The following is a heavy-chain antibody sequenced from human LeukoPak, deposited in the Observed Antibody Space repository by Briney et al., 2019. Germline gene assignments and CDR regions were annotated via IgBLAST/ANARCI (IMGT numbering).Heavy chain of an antibody. V-gene: IGHV3-30*02. Sequence: GGSLRLSCTASGFTFSSYGSHWVRQAPGKGLEWVAFIRYDGSNKYYADSVKGRFTISRDNSKNTLYLQMNSLRAEDTAVYYCANILSGSYPIDDWGQGTLVTVSS. CDR3: ANILSGSYPIDD. CDR1: GFTFSSYG. D-gene: IGHD1-26*01. J-gene: IGHJ4*02. CDR2: IRYDGSNK.